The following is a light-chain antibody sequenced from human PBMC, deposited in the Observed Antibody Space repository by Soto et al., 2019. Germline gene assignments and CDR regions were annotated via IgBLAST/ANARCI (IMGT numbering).Light chain of an antibody. CDR1: QSVSSIY. J-gene: IGKJ5*01. CDR3: QQYGSSPPIT. V-gene: IGKV3-20*01. CDR2: GAS. Sequence: EIVLTQSPGTLSLSPGERATLSCRASQSVSSIYLGWYQQKPGQAPRLLMYGASSRATGIPERFSGSGSGTDFTLTISRLEPEDFAVYYCQQYGSSPPITFGQGTRLEIK.